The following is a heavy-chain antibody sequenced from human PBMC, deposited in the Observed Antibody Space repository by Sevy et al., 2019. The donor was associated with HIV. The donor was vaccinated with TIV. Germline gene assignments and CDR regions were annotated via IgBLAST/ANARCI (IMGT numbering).Heavy chain of an antibody. D-gene: IGHD4-4*01. V-gene: IGHV1-8*03. CDR3: ARGRPPGDSDYHWFDP. J-gene: IGHJ5*02. CDR2: MNPNSGGA. CDR1: GYTFTTHD. Sequence: ASVNVSCKASGYTFTTHDINWVRQATGRGLEWMGWMNPNSGGAASALNFQGRVTITRNTSISTAYMELIILTYEDTAVFYCARGRPPGDSDYHWFDPWGQGTLVTVSS.